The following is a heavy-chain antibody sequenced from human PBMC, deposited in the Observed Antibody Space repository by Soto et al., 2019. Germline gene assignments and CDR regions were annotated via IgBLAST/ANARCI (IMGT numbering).Heavy chain of an antibody. D-gene: IGHD3-10*01. CDR1: GYTFTSYD. J-gene: IGHJ6*02. CDR3: ARDGSGSYWSYYYYGMDV. Sequence: QVQLVQSGAEVKKPGASVKVSCKASGYTFTSYDINWVRQATGQGLEWMGWMNPNSGNTGYAQKFQGRVTMTSNTSISTAYMELSSMRSEDTAVYYCARDGSGSYWSYYYYGMDVWGQGTTVTVSS. CDR2: MNPNSGNT. V-gene: IGHV1-8*01.